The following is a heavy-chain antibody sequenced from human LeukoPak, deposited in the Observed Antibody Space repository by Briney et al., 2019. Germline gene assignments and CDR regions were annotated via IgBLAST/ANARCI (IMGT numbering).Heavy chain of an antibody. CDR2: IIPIFGTA. J-gene: IGHJ6*04. D-gene: IGHD2-15*01. Sequence: SVKVSCKASGGTFSSYAISWVRQAPGQGLEWMGGIIPIFGTANYAQKFQGRVTITADESTSTAYMELSSLRSEDTAVYYCAVARTEYCSGGSYYFLYGMDVWGKGTTVTVSS. CDR1: GGTFSSYA. CDR3: AVARTEYCSGGSYYFLYGMDV. V-gene: IGHV1-69*13.